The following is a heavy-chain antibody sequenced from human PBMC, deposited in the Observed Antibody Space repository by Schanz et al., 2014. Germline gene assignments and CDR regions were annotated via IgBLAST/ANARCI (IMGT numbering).Heavy chain of an antibody. J-gene: IGHJ4*02. CDR2: ISRDGTTS. CDR3: AKVWGSDYFYPFDY. Sequence: MQLVESGGGLIQPGGSLRLSCAASGFIFNDYYMNWIRQAPGKGLEWLSYISRDGTTSYYADSVKGRFTISRDNAKNSLYLEMTSLRGEDTAVYYCAKVWGSDYFYPFDYWGQGTLVTVSS. D-gene: IGHD3-22*01. CDR1: GFIFNDYY. V-gene: IGHV3-11*01.